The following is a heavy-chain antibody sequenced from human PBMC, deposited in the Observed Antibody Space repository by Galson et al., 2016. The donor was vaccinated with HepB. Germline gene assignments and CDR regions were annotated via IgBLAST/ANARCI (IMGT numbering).Heavy chain of an antibody. CDR1: GFAFSNYW. V-gene: IGHV3-74*01. Sequence: SLRLSCAASGFAFSNYWMHWVRQVPGRGLVWVSRINGAGSSTNYADSVKGRFTISRDNSKNTLYLQLNSLRAEDTAVYYCAREDPNIAVAALDYWGQGTLVTVTS. D-gene: IGHD6-19*01. CDR3: AREDPNIAVAALDY. J-gene: IGHJ4*02. CDR2: INGAGSST.